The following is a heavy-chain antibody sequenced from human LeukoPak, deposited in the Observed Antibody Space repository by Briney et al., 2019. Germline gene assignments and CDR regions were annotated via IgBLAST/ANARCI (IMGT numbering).Heavy chain of an antibody. CDR3: TVSLPHIVDVTTSDGGN. CDR1: GFIFRSYA. V-gene: IGHV3-23*01. D-gene: IGHD2-21*02. CDR2: VRGSGTNA. Sequence: GGSLRLSCAASGFIFRSYAMSWVRQAPGKGLEWVSSVRGSGTNAIYADSVKGRFTISRDNAGNSLYLQMNSLRAEDTAVYYCTVSLPHIVDVTTSDGGNWGQGTLVTVSS. J-gene: IGHJ4*02.